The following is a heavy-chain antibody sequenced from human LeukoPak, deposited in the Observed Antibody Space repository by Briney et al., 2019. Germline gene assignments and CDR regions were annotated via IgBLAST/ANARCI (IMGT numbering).Heavy chain of an antibody. CDR3: ARRGIVVVTEGAYYFDY. J-gene: IGHJ4*02. D-gene: IGHD3-22*01. CDR1: GGSFSGYY. V-gene: IGHV4-34*01. CDR2: IYYSGST. Sequence: SETLSLTCAVYGGSFSGYYWSWIRQPPGKGLEWIGSIYYSGSTYYNPSLKSRVTISVDTSKNQFSLKLSSVTAADTAVYYCARRGIVVVTEGAYYFDYWGQGTLVTVSS.